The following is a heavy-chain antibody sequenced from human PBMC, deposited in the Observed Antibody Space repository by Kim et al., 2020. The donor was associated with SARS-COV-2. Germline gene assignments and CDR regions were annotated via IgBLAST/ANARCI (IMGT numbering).Heavy chain of an antibody. Sequence: GGSLRLSCAASGFTFSSYWMSWVRQAPGKGLEWVANIKQDGSEKYYVDSVKGRVTISRDNAKNSLYLQMNSLRAEDTAVYYCARDHRSSDYYGSGPELYFDYWGQGTLVTVSS. CDR1: GFTFSSYW. CDR3: ARDHRSSDYYGSGPELYFDY. D-gene: IGHD3-10*01. CDR2: IKQDGSEK. V-gene: IGHV3-7*01. J-gene: IGHJ4*02.